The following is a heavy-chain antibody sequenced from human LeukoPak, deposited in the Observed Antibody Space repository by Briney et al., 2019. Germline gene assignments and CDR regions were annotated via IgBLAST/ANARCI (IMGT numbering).Heavy chain of an antibody. Sequence: PGRSLRLSCAPSGFTFSSYAMHWVRQAPGKGLEWVAVISYDGSNKYYADSVKGRFTISRDNSKNTLYLQMNSLRAEDTAVYYCARDIVPAALYYGMDVWGQGTTVTVSS. V-gene: IGHV3-30-3*01. J-gene: IGHJ6*02. CDR1: GFTFSSYA. CDR2: ISYDGSNK. D-gene: IGHD2-2*01. CDR3: ARDIVPAALYYGMDV.